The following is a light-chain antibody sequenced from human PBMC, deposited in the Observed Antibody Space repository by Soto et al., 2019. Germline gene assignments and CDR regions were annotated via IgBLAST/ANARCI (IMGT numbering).Light chain of an antibody. V-gene: IGKV1-5*01. CDR3: QEYNTYSWA. Sequence: DIQIGQSSSSQSDPLGEGLTDSWQASQSINRWLAWYQQKPGRAPKLLIYDASSLQSGVPSRFSGSGSGTEFALTISSLQPDDFATYHCQEYNTYSWAFGQGTKVDIK. CDR2: DAS. J-gene: IGKJ1*01. CDR1: QSINRW.